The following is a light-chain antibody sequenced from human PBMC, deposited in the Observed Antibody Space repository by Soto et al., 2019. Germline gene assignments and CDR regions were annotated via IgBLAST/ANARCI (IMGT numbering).Light chain of an antibody. V-gene: IGKV3-15*01. CDR2: AAS. Sequence: VMTQSPAILSVSPGEGATLSCRASQSVGSKLAWYQQKPGQAPRLLISAASTRATGIPPRFSGSGSGSAFSLTISSLQSEDFAVYVCQQYSIWPPSFGPGTKVDV. CDR3: QQYSIWPPS. J-gene: IGKJ3*01. CDR1: QSVGSK.